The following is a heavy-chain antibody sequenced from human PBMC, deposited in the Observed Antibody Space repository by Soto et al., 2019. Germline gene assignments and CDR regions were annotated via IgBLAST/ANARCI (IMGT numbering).Heavy chain of an antibody. CDR3: MVPGVTGLRALDV. D-gene: IGHD3-10*01. CDR1: GGTLSDYT. J-gene: IGHJ6*04. Sequence: QVHLVQSGTEVKKPGSSVTVSCKASGGTLSDYTFVWVRQAPGQGLECMGRIIPLLGITHNAQNLQGRLTLTAVKPSATVYMELSSLISDDTDVFYCMVPGVTGLRALDVWGKGTTVTVSS. CDR2: IIPLLGIT. V-gene: IGHV1-69*02.